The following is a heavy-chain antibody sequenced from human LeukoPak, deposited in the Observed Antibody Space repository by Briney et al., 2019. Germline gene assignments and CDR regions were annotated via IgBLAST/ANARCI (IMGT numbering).Heavy chain of an antibody. Sequence: SGGSLRLSCAASGFTFSNHGMSWVRQAPGKGLEWVSAISGSGGSTYYADSVKGRFTISRDNSKNTLYLQMNSLRAEDTAVYYCARSYGGNSHGHWFDPWGQGTLVTVSS. J-gene: IGHJ5*02. V-gene: IGHV3-23*01. CDR3: ARSYGGNSHGHWFDP. D-gene: IGHD4-23*01. CDR2: ISGSGGST. CDR1: GFTFSNHG.